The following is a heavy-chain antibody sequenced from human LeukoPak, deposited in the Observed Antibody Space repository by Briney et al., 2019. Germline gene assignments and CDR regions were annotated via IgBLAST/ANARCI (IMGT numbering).Heavy chain of an antibody. J-gene: IGHJ4*02. V-gene: IGHV3-53*01. CDR1: GFTVSSNY. D-gene: IGHD3-22*01. Sequence: TGGSLRLSCAASGFTVSSNYMSWVRQAPGKGLEWVPVIYSGGSTYYADSVKGRFTISRDNSKNTLYLQMNSLRAEDTAVYYCARTRSYDSSGSECWGQGTLVTVSS. CDR2: IYSGGST. CDR3: ARTRSYDSSGSEC.